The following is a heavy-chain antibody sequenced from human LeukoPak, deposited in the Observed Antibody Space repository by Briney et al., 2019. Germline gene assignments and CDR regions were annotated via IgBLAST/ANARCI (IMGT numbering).Heavy chain of an antibody. Sequence: SETLSLTCAVSGYSISSGYYWGWIRQPPGKGLEWIGSIYHSGSTYYNPSLKSRVTISVDTSKNQFSLKLSSVTAADTAVYYCARVRGGGYSYGYWYFDYWGHGTLVTVSP. CDR2: IYHSGST. CDR1: GYSISSGYY. J-gene: IGHJ4*01. CDR3: ARVRGGGYSYGYWYFDY. D-gene: IGHD5-18*01. V-gene: IGHV4-38-2*01.